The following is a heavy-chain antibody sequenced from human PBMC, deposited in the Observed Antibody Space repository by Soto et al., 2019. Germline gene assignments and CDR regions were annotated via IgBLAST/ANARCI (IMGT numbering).Heavy chain of an antibody. CDR2: IWYDGSNK. Sequence: QVQLVESGGGVVQPGRSLRLSCAASGFTFSSYGMHCVRQAPGKGLKWVAVIWYDGSNKYYADSVKGRFTISRDNSKNTLYLQMNRLRAADTVVYYCARLYCSGRSCYSGHIDHWGQGTLVTVSS. CDR1: GFTFSSYG. J-gene: IGHJ4*02. V-gene: IGHV3-33*01. D-gene: IGHD2-15*01. CDR3: ARLYCSGRSCYSGHIDH.